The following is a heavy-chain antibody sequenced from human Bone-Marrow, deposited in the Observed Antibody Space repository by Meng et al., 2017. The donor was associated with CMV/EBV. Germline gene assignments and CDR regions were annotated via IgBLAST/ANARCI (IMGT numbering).Heavy chain of an antibody. D-gene: IGHD3-3*01. Sequence: GSLRLSCTVSGGSISRSSYYWGWIRQPPGKGLEWIGSIYYSGNTYYNPSLKSRVTISVDPSKNQFSLKLSSVTAADTALYYCARVGRLYDFWSGYYGYYFAYWGQGTLVTVAS. CDR2: IYYSGNT. V-gene: IGHV4-39*07. CDR1: GGSISRSSYY. J-gene: IGHJ4*02. CDR3: ARVGRLYDFWSGYYGYYFAY.